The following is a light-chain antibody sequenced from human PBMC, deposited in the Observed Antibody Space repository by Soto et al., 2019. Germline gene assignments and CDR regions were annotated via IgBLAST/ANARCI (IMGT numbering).Light chain of an antibody. Sequence: AVRMTQSPSSFSASTGDRVTIACRASQDISNYLVWYQQKPGKAPKLLIYAASTLQSGVPSRFSGSRSGADFALTITNLQSEDFATYFCQQYYNYPWTFGQATKVEIK. V-gene: IGKV1-8*01. CDR3: QQYYNYPWT. CDR1: QDISNY. CDR2: AAS. J-gene: IGKJ1*01.